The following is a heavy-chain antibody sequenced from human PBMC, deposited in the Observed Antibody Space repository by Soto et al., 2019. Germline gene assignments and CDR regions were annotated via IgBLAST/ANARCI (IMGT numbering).Heavy chain of an antibody. CDR3: ARDRGYYDSSGYFDY. J-gene: IGHJ4*02. CDR1: GFTFSDYY. CDR2: ISSSDNII. V-gene: IGHV3-11*01. D-gene: IGHD3-22*01. Sequence: XESLRLSGAASGFTFSDYYMSWIRQAPGKGLEWVSYISSSDNIIYYADSVKGRFTISRDNAKNSLYLQMNSLRAEDTAVYYCARDRGYYDSSGYFDYWGQGTLVTVSS.